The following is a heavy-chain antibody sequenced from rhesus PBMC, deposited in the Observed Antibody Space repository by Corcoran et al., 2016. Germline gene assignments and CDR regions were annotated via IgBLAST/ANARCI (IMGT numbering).Heavy chain of an antibody. Sequence: EVQLVESGGGLVQPGGSLRLSCAASGFTFSDYYMSWVRQAPGKGLEWVSSISSANSYRYYADSVKGRFTISRDNAKNSLSLQMNSLKTEDTAVYYCTRLGPLGYYFDYWGQGVLVTVSS. CDR1: GFTFSDYY. J-gene: IGHJ4*01. V-gene: IGHV3S16*01. CDR3: TRLGPLGYYFDY. D-gene: IGHD3-34*01. CDR2: ISSANSYR.